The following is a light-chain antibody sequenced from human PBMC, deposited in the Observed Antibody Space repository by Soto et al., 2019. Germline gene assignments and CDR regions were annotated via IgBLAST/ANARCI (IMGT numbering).Light chain of an antibody. V-gene: IGKV3-15*01. CDR3: QQYNNWHT. CDR2: GAS. J-gene: IGKJ1*01. Sequence: EIVLTQSPGSLSLSPEERATLSCRASQSVSSSYLAWYQQKPGQAPRLLIYGASTRATGIPARFSGSGSGTDFTLTISSLQSEDFAVYYCQQYNNWHTFGKGTKV. CDR1: QSVSSSY.